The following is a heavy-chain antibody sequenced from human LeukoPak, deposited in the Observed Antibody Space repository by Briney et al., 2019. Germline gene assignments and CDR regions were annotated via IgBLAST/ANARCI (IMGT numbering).Heavy chain of an antibody. D-gene: IGHD2-2*01. Sequence: GGSLRLSCAASGFTFSSYSMNWVRQAPGRGLEWVSYISSSSSTIYYADSVKGRFTISRDNAKNSLYLRMNSLRAEDTAVYYCAREYCSSTSCPKFFDYWGQGILVTVSS. J-gene: IGHJ4*02. CDR1: GFTFSSYS. CDR2: ISSSSSTI. CDR3: AREYCSSTSCPKFFDY. V-gene: IGHV3-48*01.